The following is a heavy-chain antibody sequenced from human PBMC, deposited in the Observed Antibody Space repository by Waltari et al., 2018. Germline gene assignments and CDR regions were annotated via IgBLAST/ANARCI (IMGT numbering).Heavy chain of an antibody. J-gene: IGHJ3*02. Sequence: EVQLVESGGGLVQPGRSLRLSCVASGFTFDDYAMHWVRQAPGKGLEWVSGLSYNSVNIHYADSVKGRFTISRDNAKNSLYLQMTSLRDEDTAIFYCARGPVDGTKRGAFDIWGQGTMVTVSS. CDR2: LSYNSVNI. CDR3: ARGPVDGTKRGAFDI. D-gene: IGHD1-1*01. V-gene: IGHV3-9*01. CDR1: GFTFDDYA.